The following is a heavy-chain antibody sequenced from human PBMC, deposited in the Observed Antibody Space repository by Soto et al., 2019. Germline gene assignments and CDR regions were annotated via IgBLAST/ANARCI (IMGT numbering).Heavy chain of an antibody. V-gene: IGHV1-8*01. Sequence: ASVKVSCKASGYTFTSYDINWVRQATGQGLEWMGWMNPNSGNTGYAQKFQGRVTMTRNTSISTAYMELSSLRSEDTAVYYCARGLNKIFGVVANWFDPWGQGTLVTVSS. CDR3: ARGLNKIFGVVANWFDP. J-gene: IGHJ5*02. D-gene: IGHD3-3*01. CDR1: GYTFTSYD. CDR2: MNPNSGNT.